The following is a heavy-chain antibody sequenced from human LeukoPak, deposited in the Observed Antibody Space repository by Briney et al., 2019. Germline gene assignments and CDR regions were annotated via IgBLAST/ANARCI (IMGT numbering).Heavy chain of an antibody. CDR3: ASTGDCSSTSCSWYFFDY. CDR1: GGSISISSYY. Sequence: PSETLSLTCTVSGGSISISSYYWGWIRQPPGKGLEWIGNIYYSGSTYYNPSLKSRVTISVDTSKNQFSLKLTSVTAADTAVYYCASTGDCSSTSCSWYFFDYWGQGTLVTVSS. CDR2: IYYSGST. D-gene: IGHD2-2*01. V-gene: IGHV4-39*01. J-gene: IGHJ4*02.